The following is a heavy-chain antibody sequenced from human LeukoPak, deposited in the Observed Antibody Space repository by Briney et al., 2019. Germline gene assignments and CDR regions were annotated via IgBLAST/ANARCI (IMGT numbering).Heavy chain of an antibody. J-gene: IGHJ4*02. CDR3: ARDVSHYDFWSGYYTDEGGFDY. CDR2: INPNSGGT. D-gene: IGHD3-3*01. Sequence: ASVKVSCKASGYTFTGYYMHWVRQAPGQGLEWMGWINPNSGGTNYAQKFQGRVTMTRDTSISTAYMELSRLRSDDTAVYYCARDVSHYDFWSGYYTDEGGFDYWGQGTLVTVSS. V-gene: IGHV1-2*02. CDR1: GYTFTGYY.